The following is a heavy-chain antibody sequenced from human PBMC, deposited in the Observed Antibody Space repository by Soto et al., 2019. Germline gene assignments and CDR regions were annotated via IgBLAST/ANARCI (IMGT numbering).Heavy chain of an antibody. Sequence: QVQLQQWGAGLLKPSETLSLTCAVYGGSFSGYYWSWIRQPPGKGLEWIGEINHSGSTNYNPSLKSRVTISVDTSKNQFSLNLSSVTAADTAVYYCARRRAVAGPRRNWFDPWGQGTLVTVSS. CDR3: ARRRAVAGPRRNWFDP. CDR2: INHSGST. V-gene: IGHV4-34*01. J-gene: IGHJ5*02. D-gene: IGHD6-19*01. CDR1: GGSFSGYY.